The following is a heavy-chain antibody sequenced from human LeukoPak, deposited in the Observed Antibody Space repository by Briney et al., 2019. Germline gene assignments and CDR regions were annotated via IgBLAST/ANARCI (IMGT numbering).Heavy chain of an antibody. CDR2: ISGSGGST. V-gene: IGHV3-23*01. CDR3: AKDGGIAAAGTIVDWFDP. Sequence: PGGSLRLSCAASGFTFSSYAMSWVRQAPGKGLEWVSAISGSGGSTYYADSVKGRFTISRDNSKNTLYLQMNSLRAEDTAVYYCAKDGGIAAAGTIVDWFDPWGQGTLVTVSS. D-gene: IGHD6-13*01. CDR1: GFTFSSYA. J-gene: IGHJ5*02.